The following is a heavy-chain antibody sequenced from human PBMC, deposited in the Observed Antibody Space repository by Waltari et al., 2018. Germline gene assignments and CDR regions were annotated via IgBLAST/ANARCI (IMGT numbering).Heavy chain of an antibody. Sequence: EVQLLESGGGVVQPGGSLRLCCAASGFTFSSYAMSWVRRAPGKGLEWVAAISGSGGSTYYADSVKGRFTISRDNSKNTLYLQMNSLRAEDTAVYYCARYSSGSMYYFDYWGQGTLVTVSS. CDR1: GFTFSSYA. V-gene: IGHV3-23*01. J-gene: IGHJ4*02. CDR2: ISGSGGST. D-gene: IGHD3-22*01. CDR3: ARYSSGSMYYFDY.